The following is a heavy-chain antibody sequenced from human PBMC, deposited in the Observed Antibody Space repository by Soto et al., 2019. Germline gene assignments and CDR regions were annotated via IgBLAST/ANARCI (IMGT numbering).Heavy chain of an antibody. CDR3: ARDGVEGYCSGGSCFNDS. Sequence: QVQLVQSGAEVKKPGSSVKVSCKASGGTFSSYTISWVRQAPGQGLEWMGRIIPILGIANYAQKFQGRVTITADKSTSTAYMELSSLRSEDTAVYYCARDGVEGYCSGGSCFNDSWGQGTLVTVSS. J-gene: IGHJ4*02. D-gene: IGHD2-15*01. CDR2: IIPILGIA. V-gene: IGHV1-69*08. CDR1: GGTFSSYT.